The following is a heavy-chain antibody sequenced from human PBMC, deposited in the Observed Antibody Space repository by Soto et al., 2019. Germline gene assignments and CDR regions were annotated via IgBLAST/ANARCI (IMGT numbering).Heavy chain of an antibody. CDR3: ATAPMLERRVGSLGFDP. V-gene: IGHV1-24*01. CDR2: FDPEDGET. J-gene: IGHJ5*02. D-gene: IGHD1-1*01. CDR1: GYTLTELS. Sequence: QVQLVQSGAEVKKPGASVKVSCKVSGYTLTELSMHWVRQAPGKGLEWMGGFDPEDGETIYAQKIQGRVTMTEDKSTDTAYMELSSLRSEDKAVYYCATAPMLERRVGSLGFDPWGQGTLVTVSS.